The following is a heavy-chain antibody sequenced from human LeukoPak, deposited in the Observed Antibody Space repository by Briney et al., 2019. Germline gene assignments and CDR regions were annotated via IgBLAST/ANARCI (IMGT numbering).Heavy chain of an antibody. D-gene: IGHD3-22*01. CDR3: ARDEAYYYDSSGIGDI. CDR2: IYTSGST. Sequence: NPSETLSLTCTVSGGSISSYYWSWIRQPAGKGLEWIGRIYTSGSTNYNPSLKSRVTMSVDTSKNQFSLKLSSVTAADTAVYYCARDEAYYYDSSGIGDIWGQGTMVTVSS. V-gene: IGHV4-4*07. CDR1: GGSISSYY. J-gene: IGHJ3*02.